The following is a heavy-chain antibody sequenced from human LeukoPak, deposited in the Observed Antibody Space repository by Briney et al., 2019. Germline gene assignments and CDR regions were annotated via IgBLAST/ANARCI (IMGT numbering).Heavy chain of an antibody. CDR1: GFTFSSYA. V-gene: IGHV3-30*04. CDR2: ISYDGSNK. J-gene: IGHJ4*02. D-gene: IGHD3-10*01. CDR3: ARDRVRVEFDY. Sequence: GGSLRLSCAASGFTFSSYAMHWVRQAPGKGLERVAVISYDGSNKYYADSVKGRFTISRDNSKNTLYLQMNSLRAEDTAVYYCARDRVRVEFDYWGQGTLVTVSS.